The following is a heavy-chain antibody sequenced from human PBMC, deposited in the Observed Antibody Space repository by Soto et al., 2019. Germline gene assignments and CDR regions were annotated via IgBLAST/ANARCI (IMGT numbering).Heavy chain of an antibody. V-gene: IGHV3-23*01. D-gene: IGHD1-26*01. CDR1: GFSFTSYA. CDR2: ISGSDGKT. J-gene: IGHJ4*02. Sequence: EVQLLESGGGLVRPGGSLRLSCAASGFSFTSYALSWVRQAPGKGLEWVSTISGSDGKTYYADSVKGRFSISRDTSKTTLYLQTNSLRVEDTAVYYCARWSFLDYWGQGTRVTVS. CDR3: ARWSFLDY.